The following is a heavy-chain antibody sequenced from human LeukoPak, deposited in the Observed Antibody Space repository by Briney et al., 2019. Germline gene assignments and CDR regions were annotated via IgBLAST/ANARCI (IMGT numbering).Heavy chain of an antibody. CDR1: GGSISSSSYY. V-gene: IGHV4-39*01. CDR3: ARHYHGDYLGNWFDP. Sequence: NPSETLSLTCTVSGGSISSSSYYWGWIRQPPGKGLEWFGSIYYSGSTYYNPSLKSRVTISVDTSQNQFSLKLSSVTAADTAVYYCARHYHGDYLGNWFDPWGQGTLVTVSS. CDR2: IYYSGST. D-gene: IGHD4-17*01. J-gene: IGHJ5*02.